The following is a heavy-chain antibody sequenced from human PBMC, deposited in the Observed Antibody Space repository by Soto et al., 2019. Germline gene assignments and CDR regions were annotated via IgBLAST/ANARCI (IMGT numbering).Heavy chain of an antibody. CDR3: ATNLPDGYIVPDH. D-gene: IGHD5-12*01. CDR1: GGTVRAYT. CDR2: IIPILGTA. V-gene: IGHV1-69*08. J-gene: IGHJ5*02. Sequence: QVQLVQSGAEVKKPGSSVTVSCKASGGTVRAYTLSWVRQAPGQGLEWMGRIIPILGTANYAQKFQGRVRITADMSTSTAYMELSSLRSEDTAVYYCATNLPDGYIVPDHWGQGTLVTVSS.